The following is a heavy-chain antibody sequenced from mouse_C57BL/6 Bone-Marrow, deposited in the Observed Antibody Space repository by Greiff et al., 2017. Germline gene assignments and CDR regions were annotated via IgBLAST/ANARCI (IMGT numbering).Heavy chain of an antibody. CDR2: IHPNSGST. J-gene: IGHJ1*03. CDR3: ARRDYYCSTSDE. CDR1: GYTFTSYW. D-gene: IGHD1-1*01. V-gene: IGHV1-64*01. Sequence: QVQLKQPGAELVKPGASVKLSCKASGYTFTSYWMHWVKQRPGQGLEWIGMIHPNSGSTNYNEKFKSKATLTVDKSSRTAYMQLISLTSEDYAVSYYARRDYYCSTSDEWGTGTTVTVSS.